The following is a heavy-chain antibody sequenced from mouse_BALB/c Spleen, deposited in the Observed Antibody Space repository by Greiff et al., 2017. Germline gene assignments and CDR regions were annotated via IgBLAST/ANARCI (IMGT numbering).Heavy chain of an antibody. V-gene: IGHV5-17*02. CDR2: ISSGSSTI. CDR1: GFTFSSFG. Sequence: EVQLVESGGGLVQPGGSRKLSCAASGFTFSSFGMHWVRQAPEKGLEWVAYISSGSSTIYYADTVKGRFTISRDNPKNTLFLQMTSLRSEDTAMYYCAREEMITTRSWFAYWGQGTLVTVSA. D-gene: IGHD2-4*01. J-gene: IGHJ3*01. CDR3: AREEMITTRSWFAY.